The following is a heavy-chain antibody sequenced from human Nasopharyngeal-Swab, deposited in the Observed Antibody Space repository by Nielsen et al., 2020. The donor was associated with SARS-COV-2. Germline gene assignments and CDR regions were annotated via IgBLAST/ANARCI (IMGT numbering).Heavy chain of an antibody. CDR1: GFSFSSYD. J-gene: IGHJ6*02. D-gene: IGHD2-8*01. CDR3: AKDLWPPYGMDV. CDR2: LTASGGST. V-gene: IGHV3-23*01. Sequence: GESLKISCAASGFSFSSYDMSWVRQAPGKGLEWVSALTASGGSTYYADSVMGRFTISRDTSKGTLFLQMNGLRAEDSAVYYCAKDLWPPYGMDVWGQGTTVTVSS.